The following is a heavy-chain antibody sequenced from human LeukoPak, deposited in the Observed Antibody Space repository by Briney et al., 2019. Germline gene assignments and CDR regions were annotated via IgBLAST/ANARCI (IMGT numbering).Heavy chain of an antibody. Sequence: PSETLSLTCTVSGGSISSGGYYWSWIRQHPGKGLEWIGYIYYSGSTYYNPSLKSRVTISVDTSKNQFSLKLSSVTAADTAVYYCAGIAAPYYSYGMDVWGQGTTVTVSS. CDR1: GGSISSGGYY. CDR3: AGIAAPYYSYGMDV. J-gene: IGHJ6*02. CDR2: IYYSGST. V-gene: IGHV4-31*03. D-gene: IGHD6-13*01.